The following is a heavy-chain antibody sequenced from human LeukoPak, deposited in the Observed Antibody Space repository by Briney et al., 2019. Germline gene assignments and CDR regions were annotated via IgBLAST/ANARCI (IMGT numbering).Heavy chain of an antibody. Sequence: ASVKVSCKASGYTFTSYGISWVRQAPGQGLEWMGWISAYNGNTNYAQKLQGRVTMTTDTSTSTAYMELSSLRSEDTAVYYCATDRRRRGYSYGYGAPFDYWGQGTLVTVSS. D-gene: IGHD5-18*01. J-gene: IGHJ4*02. V-gene: IGHV1-18*01. CDR3: ATDRRRRGYSYGYGAPFDY. CDR2: ISAYNGNT. CDR1: GYTFTSYG.